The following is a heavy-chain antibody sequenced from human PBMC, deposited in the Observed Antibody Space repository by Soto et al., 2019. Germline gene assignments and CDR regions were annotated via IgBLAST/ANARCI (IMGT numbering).Heavy chain of an antibody. D-gene: IGHD3-22*01. CDR3: TTDSSGYERPEGDYYYGMDV. V-gene: IGHV3-74*01. Sequence: GGSLRLSCAASGFTFSSDWMHWVRQAPGKGLVWVSRINTDGSDTSYADSVKGRFTISRDNAKNMLYLQMNSLRAEDTAVYYCTTDSSGYERPEGDYYYGMDVWGQGTTVTVSS. CDR2: INTDGSDT. J-gene: IGHJ6*02. CDR1: GFTFSSDW.